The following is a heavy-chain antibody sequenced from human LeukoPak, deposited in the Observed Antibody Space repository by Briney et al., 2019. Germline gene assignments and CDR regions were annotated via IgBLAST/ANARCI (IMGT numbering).Heavy chain of an antibody. D-gene: IGHD4-23*01. Sequence: PSETLSLTCTVSGGSISSYYWSWIRQPPGKGLEWIGYIYYSGSTNYNPSLKSRVTISVDTSKNQFSLKLSSVTAADTAVYYCARSAYGGNRWRWGLDYWGQGTLVTVSS. CDR2: IYYSGST. CDR3: ARSAYGGNRWRWGLDY. V-gene: IGHV4-59*01. J-gene: IGHJ4*02. CDR1: GGSISSYY.